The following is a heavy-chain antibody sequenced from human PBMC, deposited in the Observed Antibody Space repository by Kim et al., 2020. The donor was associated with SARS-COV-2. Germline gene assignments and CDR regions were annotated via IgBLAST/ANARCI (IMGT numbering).Heavy chain of an antibody. CDR1: GFVVSASA. Sequence: GGSLRLSCAASGFVVSASAMSWVRQSPGKGLEWVANVNRDGSQKHYVDSVKGRFTISRDNAKNSLYLQMNSLRFEDTAVYYCARDGGDPFSSTSNAWGQGTLVTVSP. J-gene: IGHJ5*02. CDR2: VNRDGSQK. V-gene: IGHV3-7*01. D-gene: IGHD2-21*02. CDR3: ARDGGDPFSSTSNA.